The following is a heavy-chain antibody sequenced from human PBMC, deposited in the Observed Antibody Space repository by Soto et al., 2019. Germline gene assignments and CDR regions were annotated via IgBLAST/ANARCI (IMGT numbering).Heavy chain of an antibody. J-gene: IGHJ5*02. CDR1: GDSVNSATYY. CDR3: ARAYYDSSGYSLDP. V-gene: IGHV4-61*01. Sequence: SETLSLTCTVSGDSVNSATYYWSWIRQPPGKGLEWIGYIYYSGTTKYNPSLKSRVTISVDTSKNQFSLRLSSVTAADTAVYYCARAYYDSSGYSLDPWGQGTLVTVSS. CDR2: IYYSGTT. D-gene: IGHD3-22*01.